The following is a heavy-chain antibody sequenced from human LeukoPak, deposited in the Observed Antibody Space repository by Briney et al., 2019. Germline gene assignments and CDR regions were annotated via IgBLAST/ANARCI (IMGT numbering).Heavy chain of an antibody. D-gene: IGHD2-8*01. Sequence: SETLSLTCTVSSGSISSGSYYWSWIRQPPGKGLEWIGRIYTSGSTNYNPSLRSRVTISVDTSKNQFSLKLSSVTAADTAVYYCARELMAYFDYWGQGTLVTVSS. V-gene: IGHV4-61*02. CDR1: SGSISSGSYY. J-gene: IGHJ4*02. CDR3: ARELMAYFDY. CDR2: IYTSGST.